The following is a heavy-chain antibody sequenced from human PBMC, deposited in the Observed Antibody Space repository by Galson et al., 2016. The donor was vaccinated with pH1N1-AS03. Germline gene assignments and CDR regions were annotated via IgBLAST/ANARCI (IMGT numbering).Heavy chain of an antibody. V-gene: IGHV5-51*03. J-gene: IGHJ3*01. CDR2: IFPGDSDT. CDR1: GYGFNGYW. Sequence: SGAEVKKPGDSLKISCKSSGYGFNGYWTGWVRQMPGKGLEWMGIIFPGDSDTRYSPSFQGQVTISADKSTRTTYLQWRSLKASGTAIYYCARPAHYDSSGRDALDVWGQGTMLIVSS. D-gene: IGHD3-22*01. CDR3: ARPAHYDSSGRDALDV.